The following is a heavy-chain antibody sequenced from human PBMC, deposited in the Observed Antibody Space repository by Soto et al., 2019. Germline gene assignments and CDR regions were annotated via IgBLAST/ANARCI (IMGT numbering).Heavy chain of an antibody. CDR2: IDSNGIMT. CDR1: GFTFSSYW. J-gene: IGHJ4*01. V-gene: IGHV3-74*01. D-gene: IGHD2-2*01. CDR3: ASLSAPVDY. Sequence: GGSLRLSCAASGFTFSSYWMHWVRQVPGKGMEWVSKIDSNGIMTDYADSVKGRFTISRDNAKNSLYLQMNGLRAEDTAVYHCASLSAPVDYWGQGTLVTVSA.